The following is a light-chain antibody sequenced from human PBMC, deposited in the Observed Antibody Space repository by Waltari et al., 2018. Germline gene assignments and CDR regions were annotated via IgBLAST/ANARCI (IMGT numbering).Light chain of an antibody. CDR3: HQRSSWPWT. CDR2: DAS. V-gene: IGKV3-11*01. J-gene: IGKJ1*01. Sequence: EIVLTQSPATLSLSPGERATLSCRASQSVTTYLDWHQQKPGPAPRVLIYDASTRATGIPGRFSGSGSGTDFTLTISSLEPEDFAVYYCHQRSSWPWTFGQGTKVEI. CDR1: QSVTTY.